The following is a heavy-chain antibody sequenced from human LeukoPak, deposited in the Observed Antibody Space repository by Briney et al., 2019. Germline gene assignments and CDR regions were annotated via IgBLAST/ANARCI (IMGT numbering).Heavy chain of an antibody. V-gene: IGHV3-11*01. CDR2: ISSSGSTI. J-gene: IGHJ4*02. CDR3: AREGAAYSSSWYFDY. CDR1: GFTLSDYY. Sequence: GGSLRLSCAASGFTLSDYYMSWIRQAPGKGLEWVSYISSSGSTIYYADSVKGRFTISRDNAKNSLYLQMNSLRAEDTAVYYCAREGAAYSSSWYFDYWGQGTLVTVSS. D-gene: IGHD6-13*01.